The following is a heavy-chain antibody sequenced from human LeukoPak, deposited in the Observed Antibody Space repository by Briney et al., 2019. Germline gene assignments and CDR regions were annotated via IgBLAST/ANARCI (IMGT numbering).Heavy chain of an antibody. D-gene: IGHD6-19*01. CDR2: IYHSGST. CDR3: ARQGVAGSAGYYFDY. CDR1: GYSISSDYY. Sequence: RPSETLSLTCAVSGYSISSDYYWGWIRQPPGKGLEWIGNIYHSGSTYYNPSLKSRVTISVDTSKNQFSLKLSSVTAADTAVYYCARQGVAGSAGYYFDYWGQGTLVTVSS. V-gene: IGHV4-38-2*01. J-gene: IGHJ4*02.